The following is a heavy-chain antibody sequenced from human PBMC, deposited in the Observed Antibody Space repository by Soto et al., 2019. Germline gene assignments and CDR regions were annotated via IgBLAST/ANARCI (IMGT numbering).Heavy chain of an antibody. CDR2: IIPIFDTA. CDR3: ARPTSIVVVSYHYYYGMDV. J-gene: IGHJ6*02. Sequence: QVQLVQSGAEVKKPGSSVKVSCKASGGTFSSYAISWVRQAPGQGLEWMGGIIPIFDTANYAQKFQGRVTINAYESTSTAYMELRSLRSEDTAVYYRARPTSIVVVSYHYYYGMDVWGQGTTVTVSS. CDR1: GGTFSSYA. D-gene: IGHD2-21*01. V-gene: IGHV1-69*01.